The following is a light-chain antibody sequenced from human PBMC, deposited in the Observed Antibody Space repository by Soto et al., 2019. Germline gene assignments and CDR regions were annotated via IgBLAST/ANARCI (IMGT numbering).Light chain of an antibody. CDR2: SNN. Sequence: QSVLTQPPSASGTPGQRVTISCSGSSSNIGSNTVNWYQQLPGTAPKLLIYSNNQRPSGVPDRFSGSKSGTSASLAISGLQADDEADYYCSSFADSSVRDHVFGGGTKVTVL. J-gene: IGLJ1*01. CDR3: SSFADSSVRDHV. V-gene: IGLV1-44*01. CDR1: SSNIGSNT.